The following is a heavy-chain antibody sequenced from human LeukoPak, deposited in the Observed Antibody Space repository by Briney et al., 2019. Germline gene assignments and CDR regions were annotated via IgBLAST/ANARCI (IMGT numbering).Heavy chain of an antibody. Sequence: GGSLRLSCAASGFTFSSYWMHWVRQAPGKGLVWVSRINSDESSTSYADSVKGRFTISRDNAKNTLYLQMNSLRAEDTAVYYCARVPDYDFWSGYYFDYWGQGTLVTVSS. J-gene: IGHJ4*02. CDR1: GFTFSSYW. D-gene: IGHD3-3*01. V-gene: IGHV3-74*01. CDR2: INSDESST. CDR3: ARVPDYDFWSGYYFDY.